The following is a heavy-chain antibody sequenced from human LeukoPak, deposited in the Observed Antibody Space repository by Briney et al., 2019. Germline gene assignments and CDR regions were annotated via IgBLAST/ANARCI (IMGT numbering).Heavy chain of an antibody. Sequence: SETLSLTCTVSGGSISSSSYYWGWIRQPPGKGLEWIGSIYSSGSTYYNPSLRSRVTISVDTSKNQFSLKLSSVTAADTAVYYCARGVGYYGSGSYSPNFDYWGQGTLVTVSS. J-gene: IGHJ4*02. CDR1: GGSISSSSYY. V-gene: IGHV4-39*07. D-gene: IGHD3-10*01. CDR2: IYSSGST. CDR3: ARGVGYYGSGSYSPNFDY.